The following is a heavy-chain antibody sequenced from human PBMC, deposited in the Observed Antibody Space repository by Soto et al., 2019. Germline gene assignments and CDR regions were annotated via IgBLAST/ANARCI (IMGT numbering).Heavy chain of an antibody. J-gene: IGHJ4*02. CDR1: GFTFSSYA. CDR3: AKDQGDLYYDSSGYYNY. D-gene: IGHD3-22*01. Sequence: GGSLRLSCAASGFTFSSYAMSWVRQAPGKGLEWVSAISGSGGSTYYADSVKGRFTISRDNSKNTLYLQMNSLRAEDTAVYYCAKDQGDLYYDSSGYYNYWGQGTLVNVSS. V-gene: IGHV3-23*01. CDR2: ISGSGGST.